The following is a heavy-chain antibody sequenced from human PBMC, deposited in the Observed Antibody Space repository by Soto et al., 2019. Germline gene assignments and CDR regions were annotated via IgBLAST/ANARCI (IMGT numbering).Heavy chain of an antibody. CDR1: GGSFSGYY. Sequence: QVQLQQWGAGLLKPSETLSLTCAVYGGSFSGYYWSWIRQPPGKGLEWIGEINHSGSTNYNPSLKSRVTISVDTSKNQFSLKLSSVTAADTAVYYCARLPSAIFGVVSKNYYYYMDVWGKGTTVTVSS. J-gene: IGHJ6*03. CDR2: INHSGST. CDR3: ARLPSAIFGVVSKNYYYYMDV. V-gene: IGHV4-34*01. D-gene: IGHD3-3*01.